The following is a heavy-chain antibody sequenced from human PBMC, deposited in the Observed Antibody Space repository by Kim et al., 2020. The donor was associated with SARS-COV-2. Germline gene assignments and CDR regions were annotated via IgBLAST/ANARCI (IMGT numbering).Heavy chain of an antibody. J-gene: IGHJ4*02. Sequence: VKGRLTISRDNSKNTLYLQMNSLRAEDTAVYYCAKDALPYCGGDCYSDYWGQGTLVTVSS. V-gene: IGHV3-30*02. CDR3: AKDALPYCGGDCYSDY. D-gene: IGHD2-21*02.